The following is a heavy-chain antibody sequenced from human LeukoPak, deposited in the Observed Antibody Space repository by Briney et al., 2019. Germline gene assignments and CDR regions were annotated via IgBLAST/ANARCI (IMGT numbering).Heavy chain of an antibody. CDR2: ITGKTDGETT. J-gene: IGHJ4*02. D-gene: IGHD3-10*01. V-gene: IGHV3-15*01. CDR3: TTEGSYVSGIY. Sequence: PGGTLRLSCAASGFTFCNAWMSWVPRAPGKGLEWVDRITGKTDGETTHYATPMKGRFTHSRDHSKATLYLQMNSLKTEATAVYYCTTEGSYVSGIYWGQGTLVTVSS. CDR1: GFTFCNAW.